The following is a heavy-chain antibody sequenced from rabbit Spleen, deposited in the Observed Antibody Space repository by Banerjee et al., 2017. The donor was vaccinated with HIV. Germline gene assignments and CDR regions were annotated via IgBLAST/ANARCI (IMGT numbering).Heavy chain of an antibody. J-gene: IGHJ4*01. Sequence: QSLEESGGGLVQPEGSLTLTCTASAFSFNNNYYMCWVRQAPGKGLEWIACIYGGDGISTAYASWVNGRFTISSHNAQNTLYLQLNSLTAADTATYFCARDGAGSNYFNLWGPGTLVTVS. CDR1: AFSFNNNYY. CDR3: ARDGAGSNYFNL. CDR2: IYGGDGIST. D-gene: IGHD8-1*01. V-gene: IGHV1S40*01.